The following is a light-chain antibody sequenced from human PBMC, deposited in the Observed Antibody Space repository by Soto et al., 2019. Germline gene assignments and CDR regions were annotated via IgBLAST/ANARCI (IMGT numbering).Light chain of an antibody. CDR2: EAS. V-gene: IGLV2-23*01. Sequence: QSALAQPASVSASPGQSITISCTGTSSDVGSYNFVSWYQQYPGKAPKVMIYEASKRPSGVSNRFSASKSGNTASLTISGLQADDEADYYCVSYAGRYTYVFGTGTKVTVL. CDR1: SSDVGSYNF. CDR3: VSYAGRYTYV. J-gene: IGLJ1*01.